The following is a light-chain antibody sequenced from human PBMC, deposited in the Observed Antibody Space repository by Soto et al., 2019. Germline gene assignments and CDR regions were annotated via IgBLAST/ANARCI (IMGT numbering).Light chain of an antibody. J-gene: IGLJ1*01. CDR3: AAWDDSLNVFYV. V-gene: IGLV1-44*01. Sequence: QSALTQPPSAYGTPGQRVTISCTGSSSNIGSNTVNWYQQLPGTAPKLLIYSNNQRPSGVPDRFSGSKSGTSASLAISGLQSEDEADYYCAAWDDSLNVFYVFGTGTKVTVL. CDR2: SNN. CDR1: SSNIGSNT.